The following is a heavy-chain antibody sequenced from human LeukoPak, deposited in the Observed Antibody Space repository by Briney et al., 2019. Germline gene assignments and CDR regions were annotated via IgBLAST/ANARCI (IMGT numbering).Heavy chain of an antibody. D-gene: IGHD3-22*01. Sequence: PGGSLRLSCAASGFSFTNAWMSWVRQAPGKGLEWVGRIKSKGDGGTTDYAAPVKGRFTVSRDDSQNTLYLHMNNLKTEDTGVYSCTTDTWDRDGRGYSSYFDSWGQGTLVTVSS. CDR3: TTDTWDRDGRGYSSYFDS. CDR2: IKSKGDGGTT. J-gene: IGHJ4*02. V-gene: IGHV3-15*01. CDR1: GFSFTNAW.